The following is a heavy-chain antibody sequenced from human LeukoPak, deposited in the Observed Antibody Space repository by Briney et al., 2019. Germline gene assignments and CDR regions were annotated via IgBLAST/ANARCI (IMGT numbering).Heavy chain of an antibody. CDR2: IYYSGRT. D-gene: IGHD3-10*01. CDR1: GGSISSGPYY. J-gene: IGHJ4*02. Sequence: PSETLSLTCTVSGGSISSGPYYWGWIRQPPGKGLEWIGTIYYSGRTYYNPSLKSRVTISVDTSKNQFSLKLSSVTAADTAVYYCAQMFGGFGELFIDYWGQGTLVTVSS. CDR3: AQMFGGFGELFIDY. V-gene: IGHV4-39*07.